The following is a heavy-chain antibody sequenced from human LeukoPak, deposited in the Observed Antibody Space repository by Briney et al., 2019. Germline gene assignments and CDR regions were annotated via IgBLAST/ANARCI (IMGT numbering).Heavy chain of an antibody. CDR1: EFIFSYYW. J-gene: IGHJ6*02. Sequence: GGSLRLSCAASEFIFSYYWMHWARQAPGKGLVWVSRINSDGSGTVYADSVKGRFTISRDNARNTLYLQVNSLRAEDTAVYYCARGHYHDMAVWGQGTTVTVSS. CDR3: ARGHYHDMAV. CDR2: INSDGSGT. V-gene: IGHV3-74*01.